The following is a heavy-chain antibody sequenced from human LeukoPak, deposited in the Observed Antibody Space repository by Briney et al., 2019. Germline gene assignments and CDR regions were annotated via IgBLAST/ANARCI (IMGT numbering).Heavy chain of an antibody. CDR1: GFTFSSYW. CDR3: ARASTTVPNLLDH. CDR2: IKTDGSST. Sequence: GGSLRLSCAASGFTFSSYWMHWVRQSPGKGLVWVSRIKTDGSSTNYADSVKGRFTISRDNSKNTLYLQTSSLRAEDTAVYYCARASTTVPNLLDHWGRGTLVTVSS. V-gene: IGHV3-74*01. J-gene: IGHJ4*02. D-gene: IGHD4-17*01.